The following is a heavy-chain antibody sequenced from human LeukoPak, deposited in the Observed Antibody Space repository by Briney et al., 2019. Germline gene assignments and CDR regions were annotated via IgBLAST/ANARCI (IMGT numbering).Heavy chain of an antibody. CDR1: GFTFSGYS. Sequence: GGSLRLSCAASGFTFSGYSMNWFRQAPGRGLEWVSYISSTSTTIYYKDSVKGRFTISRDNAKNSLYLHMTSLRVEDTAVYYCVRNDGDGAFDIWGQGTMVTVSS. CDR3: VRNDGDGAFDI. J-gene: IGHJ3*02. CDR2: ISSTSTTI. D-gene: IGHD4-17*01. V-gene: IGHV3-48*01.